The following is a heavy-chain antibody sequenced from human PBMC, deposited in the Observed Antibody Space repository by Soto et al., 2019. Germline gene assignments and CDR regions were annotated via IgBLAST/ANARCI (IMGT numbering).Heavy chain of an antibody. J-gene: IGHJ4*02. CDR1: GFTFSSYG. V-gene: IGHV3-30*18. D-gene: IGHD6-13*01. CDR3: AKVVAAGRSPLSHFDY. Sequence: PGGSLRLSCAVSGFTFSSYGMHWVRQAPGKGLEWVAVISYDGSNKYYADSVKGRFTISRDNSKNTLYLQMNSLRAEDTAVYYCAKVVAAGRSPLSHFDYWGQGTLVTVSS. CDR2: ISYDGSNK.